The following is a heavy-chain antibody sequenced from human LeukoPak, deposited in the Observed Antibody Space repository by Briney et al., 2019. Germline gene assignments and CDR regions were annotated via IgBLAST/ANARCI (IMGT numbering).Heavy chain of an antibody. D-gene: IGHD1-26*01. CDR2: IKGETNDETT. Sequence: PGGSLRLSCAASGFTFTNAWTNWVRQAPGKGLEWVGRIKGETNDETTDYAAPVKDRFITSRDDSRNTLYLQMNSLKSEDTAVYYCATIGRGTIDYWGQGILVTVSS. CDR3: ATIGRGTIDY. V-gene: IGHV3-15*07. CDR1: GFTFTNAW. J-gene: IGHJ4*02.